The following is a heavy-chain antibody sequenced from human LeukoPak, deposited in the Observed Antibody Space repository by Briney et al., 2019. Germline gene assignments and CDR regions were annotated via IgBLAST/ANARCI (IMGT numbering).Heavy chain of an antibody. J-gene: IGHJ1*01. CDR2: IYYSGST. CDR3: VRSIQQWLVRGGEYFQH. Sequence: GWVRQAPGKGLEWVGNIYYSGSTYYNPSLKGRVTIFVDTSKNQFSLKLSSVTAADTAVYYCVRSIQQWLVRGGEYFQHWGQGTLVTVSS. V-gene: IGHV4-39*01. D-gene: IGHD6-19*01.